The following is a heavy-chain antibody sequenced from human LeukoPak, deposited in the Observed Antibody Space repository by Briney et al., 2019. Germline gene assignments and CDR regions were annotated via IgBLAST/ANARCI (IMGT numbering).Heavy chain of an antibody. D-gene: IGHD3-10*01. V-gene: IGHV4-34*01. Sequence: SETLSLTCAVYGGSFSGYYWSWIRQPQGKGLEWIGEINHSGSTNYNPSLKSRVTISLDTSKNQFSLRLSSVTAADTAVYYCARDLLWRNTYTYAFDSWGQGTLVTVSS. J-gene: IGHJ5*01. CDR2: INHSGST. CDR1: GGSFSGYY. CDR3: ARDLLWRNTYTYAFDS.